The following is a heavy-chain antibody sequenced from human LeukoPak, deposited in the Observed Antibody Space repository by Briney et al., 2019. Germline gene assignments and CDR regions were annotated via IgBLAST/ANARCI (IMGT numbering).Heavy chain of an antibody. Sequence: PGGSLRLSCAASGFTFSSYAMSWVRQAPGKGLEWVSAISGSGGSTYYADSVKGRFTISRDNSKNTLYPQMNSLRAEDTAVYYCAKGSGSYYRSDYWGQGTLVTVSS. V-gene: IGHV3-23*01. CDR1: GFTFSSYA. J-gene: IGHJ4*02. D-gene: IGHD1-26*01. CDR2: ISGSGGST. CDR3: AKGSGSYYRSDY.